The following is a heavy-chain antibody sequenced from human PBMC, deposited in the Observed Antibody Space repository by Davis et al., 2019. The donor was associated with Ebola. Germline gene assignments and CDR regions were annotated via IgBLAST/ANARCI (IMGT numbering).Heavy chain of an antibody. CDR3: ATVVEPAAIPEYFQH. V-gene: IGHV3-30*03. D-gene: IGHD2-2*01. CDR1: GFTFSSYG. CDR2: ISYDGSNK. J-gene: IGHJ1*01. Sequence: PGGSLRLSCAASGFTFSSYGMHWVRQAPGKGLEWVAVISYDGSNKYYADSVKGRFTISRDNSKNTLYLQMNSLRAEDTAVYYCATVVEPAAIPEYFQHWGQGTLVTVSS.